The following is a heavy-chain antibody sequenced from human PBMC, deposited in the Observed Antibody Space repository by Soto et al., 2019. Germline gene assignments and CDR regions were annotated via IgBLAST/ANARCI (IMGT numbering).Heavy chain of an antibody. CDR2: IDAANGDT. CDR1: GYTVTSYG. V-gene: IGHV1-3*01. D-gene: IGHD6-13*01. CDR3: VRRHVSATGIDWFDP. J-gene: IGHJ5*02. Sequence: ASVEVSCKASGYTVTSYGIHWVRRAPGQRLEWMGWIDAANGDTKYSPKFQGRVTITRDTSASTAYMELSSLRSEDTAVYYCVRRHVSATGIDWFDPWGQGTLVIVSS.